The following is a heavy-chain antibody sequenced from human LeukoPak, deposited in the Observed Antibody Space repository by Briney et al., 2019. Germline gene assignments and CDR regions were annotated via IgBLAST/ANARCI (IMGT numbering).Heavy chain of an antibody. V-gene: IGHV3-23*01. CDR2: ISGSGGRT. D-gene: IGHD2-8*01. J-gene: IGHJ4*02. Sequence: PGGSLRLSCAGSGFTFSSYALSWVRQAPGKGLEWVSAISGSGGRTDYADSVKGRFTISRDNAKNSVYLQMNSLRAEDTAVYYCAKDSPLDAIPFDYWGQGTLVTVSS. CDR3: AKDSPLDAIPFDY. CDR1: GFTFSSYA.